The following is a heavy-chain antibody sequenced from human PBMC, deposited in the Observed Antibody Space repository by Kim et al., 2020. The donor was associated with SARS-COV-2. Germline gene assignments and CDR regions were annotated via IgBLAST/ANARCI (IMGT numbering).Heavy chain of an antibody. D-gene: IGHD3-22*01. J-gene: IGHJ4*02. V-gene: IGHV3-21*01. Sequence: YYSDSVKGRFTISRDNAKTSLFLQMNSLRVEDTALYYCARSFYDRTGHFDVWGQGTLVTVSS. CDR3: ARSFYDRTGHFDV.